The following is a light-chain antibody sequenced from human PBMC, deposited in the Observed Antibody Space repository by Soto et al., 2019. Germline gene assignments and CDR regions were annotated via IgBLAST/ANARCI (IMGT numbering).Light chain of an antibody. J-gene: IGKJ4*01. Sequence: DIQMTQSPSTLSASVGDRVTITCRASQSISNWLAWHQQKPGKAPKLLIYQASTLENGVPSRFRGSGSGTEFTLTISSLQPDDFGTYYCQQYNSYSVTFGGGTKVEIK. CDR2: QAS. CDR1: QSISNW. CDR3: QQYNSYSVT. V-gene: IGKV1-5*03.